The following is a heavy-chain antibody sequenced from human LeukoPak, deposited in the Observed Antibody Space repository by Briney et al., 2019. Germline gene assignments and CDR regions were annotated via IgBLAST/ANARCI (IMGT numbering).Heavy chain of an antibody. J-gene: IGHJ4*02. D-gene: IGHD3-10*01. Sequence: GGSLRLSCVASGFPFSNYAMSWVRQAPGKGLEWVSDIIGGRTTFYADSVKGRFTISRDNSQNTLYLHMNNLRAEDTAIYYCAKGVLLWFGELGACDYWGQGTLVTVSS. V-gene: IGHV3-23*01. CDR1: GFPFSNYA. CDR3: AKGVLLWFGELGACDY. CDR2: IIGGRTT.